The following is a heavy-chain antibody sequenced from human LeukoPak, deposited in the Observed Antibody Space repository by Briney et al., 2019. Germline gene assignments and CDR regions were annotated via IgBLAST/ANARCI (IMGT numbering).Heavy chain of an antibody. CDR2: ISYDGNNK. Sequence: PGGSLRLSRAASGFTVSSNYMSWVRQAPGKGQEWVAVISYDGNNKYYADSVKGRFTISRDNSKNTLYLQMNSLRPEDTAVYYCARLLGQGDGYKAFDWWGQGTLVTVSS. J-gene: IGHJ4*02. CDR3: ARLLGQGDGYKAFDW. D-gene: IGHD5-24*01. V-gene: IGHV3-30*03. CDR1: GFTVSSNY.